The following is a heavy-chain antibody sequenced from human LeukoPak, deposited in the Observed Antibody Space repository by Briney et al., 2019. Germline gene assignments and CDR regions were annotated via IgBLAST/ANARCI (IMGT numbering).Heavy chain of an antibody. CDR3: ARGRYDSSGYYSGTGIGFDY. D-gene: IGHD3-22*01. CDR1: GYTFTSYY. V-gene: IGHV1-46*01. CDR2: INPSGGST. Sequence: ASVKVSCKASGYTFTSYYMHWVRQAPGQGLEWVGIINPSGGSTSYAQKFQGRVTMTRDTSTSTVYMELSSLRSEDTAVYYCARGRYDSSGYYSGTGIGFDYWGQGTLVTVSS. J-gene: IGHJ4*02.